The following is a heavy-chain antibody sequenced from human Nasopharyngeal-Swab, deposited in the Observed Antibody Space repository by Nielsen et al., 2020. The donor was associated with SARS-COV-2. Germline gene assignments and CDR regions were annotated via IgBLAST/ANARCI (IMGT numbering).Heavy chain of an antibody. D-gene: IGHD3-3*01. Sequence: GGSLRLSCAASGFTFSSYSMNWVRQAPGKGLEWVSSISSSSSYIYYADSVKGRFTISRDNAKNSLYLQMNSLRAEDTAVYYCARDRQRGGIITIFGDWGQGTLVTVSS. CDR2: ISSSSSYI. V-gene: IGHV3-21*01. J-gene: IGHJ4*02. CDR1: GFTFSSYS. CDR3: ARDRQRGGIITIFGD.